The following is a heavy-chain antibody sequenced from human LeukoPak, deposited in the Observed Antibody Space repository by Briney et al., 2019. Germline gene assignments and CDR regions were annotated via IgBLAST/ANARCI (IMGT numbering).Heavy chain of an antibody. CDR2: VYYSGST. Sequence: SETLSLTCSVSGDSISTYYWSWIRQPPGKALEWIGDVYYSGSTDYNPSLKSRVTISVDTSKNQFSLSLNSVTAADTAVYYCSASKQLWLRGLFDYWGQGTLVTVST. CDR1: GDSISTYY. J-gene: IGHJ4*02. CDR3: SASKQLWLRGLFDY. V-gene: IGHV4-59*12. D-gene: IGHD5-18*01.